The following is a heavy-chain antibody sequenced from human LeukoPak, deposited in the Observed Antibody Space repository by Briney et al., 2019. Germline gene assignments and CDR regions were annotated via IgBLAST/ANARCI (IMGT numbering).Heavy chain of an antibody. CDR3: ARDVYDSSGYYLDY. J-gene: IGHJ4*02. D-gene: IGHD3-22*01. Sequence: SETLSLTCTVSGASISSGRNCWSWIRQPAGKGLEWIGRMYPSGNTNYNPSLKSRVTTLVDTSKNQFSLKLSSVTAADTALYYCARDVYDSSGYYLDYWGQGTLVTVSS. V-gene: IGHV4-61*02. CDR1: GASISSGRNC. CDR2: MYPSGNT.